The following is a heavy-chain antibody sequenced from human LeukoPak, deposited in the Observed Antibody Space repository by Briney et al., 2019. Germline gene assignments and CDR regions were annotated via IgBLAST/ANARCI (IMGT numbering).Heavy chain of an antibody. V-gene: IGHV3-30*18. CDR3: AKGAGGGYDDYFDY. CDR1: GFTFSSYG. CDR2: ISYDGSNK. Sequence: GRSLRLSCAASGFTFSSYGMHWVRQAPGKGLEWVAVISYDGSNKYYADSVKGRFTISRDNSKNTLYLQMNSLRAEDTAAYYCAKGAGGGYDDYFDYWGQGTLVTVSS. J-gene: IGHJ4*02. D-gene: IGHD5-12*01.